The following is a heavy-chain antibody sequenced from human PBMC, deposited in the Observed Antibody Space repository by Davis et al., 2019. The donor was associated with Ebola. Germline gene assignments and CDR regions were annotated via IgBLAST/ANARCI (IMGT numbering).Heavy chain of an antibody. CDR3: TRGWLRGWFDL. J-gene: IGHJ5*02. CDR2: TYYSSSKWYN. V-gene: IGHV6-1*01. CDR1: GDNVSVNSAA. Sequence: HSQTLSLTCAISGDNVSVNSAAWNWIRQSPSRGLEWLGRTYYSSSKWYNDYAVSVKSRITINPDTSKNQFSLQLNSVTPEDTAVYYCTRGWLRGWFDLWGQGTLVTVSS. D-gene: IGHD5-12*01.